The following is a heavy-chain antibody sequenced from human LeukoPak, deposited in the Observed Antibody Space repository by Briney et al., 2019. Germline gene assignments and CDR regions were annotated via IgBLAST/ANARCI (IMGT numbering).Heavy chain of an antibody. D-gene: IGHD3-3*01. J-gene: IGHJ4*02. V-gene: IGHV3-66*02. CDR3: ARTPDFWSGYYFDY. CDR1: GFTFSSYS. CDR2: IYSGGST. Sequence: GGSLRLSCAASGFTFSSYSMSWVRQAPGKGLEWVSVIYSGGSTYYADSVEGRFTISRDNSKNTLYLQMNSLRAEDTAVYYCARTPDFWSGYYFDYWGQGTLVTVSS.